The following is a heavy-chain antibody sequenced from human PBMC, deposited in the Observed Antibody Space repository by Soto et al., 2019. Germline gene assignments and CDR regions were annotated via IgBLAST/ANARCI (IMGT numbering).Heavy chain of an antibody. V-gene: IGHV1-46*01. CDR1: GYTFTSYY. CDR2: INPSGGST. D-gene: IGHD5-12*01. Sequence: AAVKVSCKASGYTFTSYYMHWVRQAPGQGLEWMGIINPSGGSTSYAQKFQGRVIMTRDTSTSTVYLELSSLHSEDTAVYYCARDGVATIRADYYYYGMDVWGQGTTVTVSS. CDR3: ARDGVATIRADYYYYGMDV. J-gene: IGHJ6*02.